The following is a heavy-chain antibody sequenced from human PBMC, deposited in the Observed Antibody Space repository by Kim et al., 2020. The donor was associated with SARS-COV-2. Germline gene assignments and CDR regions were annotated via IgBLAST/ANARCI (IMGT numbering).Heavy chain of an antibody. CDR2: IYYSGST. D-gene: IGHD4-17*01. CDR3: ASDPRVDYVYAFDI. J-gene: IGHJ3*02. Sequence: SETLSLTCTVSGGSITSGGYYWSWIRQHPGKGLEWIGYIYYSGSTYYNPSLKSRVTISVDTSKNQFSLKLSSVTAADTAVYYCASDPRVDYVYAFDIWGQGTMVTVSS. V-gene: IGHV4-31*03. CDR1: GGSITSGGYY.